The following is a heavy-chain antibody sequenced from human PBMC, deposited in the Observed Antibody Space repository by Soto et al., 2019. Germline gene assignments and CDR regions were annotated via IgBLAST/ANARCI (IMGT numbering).Heavy chain of an antibody. Sequence: EVQLVESGGGLVQPGGSLRLSCAASGFTFSSYAMSWVRQAPGKGLEWVSGFSGSGGTTYYADSVKGRFTISRDNSKNTLYLQMNSLRAEDTAVYYCAKDSDSSGYYLWYFDYWGQGTLVTVSS. CDR2: FSGSGGTT. J-gene: IGHJ4*02. D-gene: IGHD3-22*01. V-gene: IGHV3-23*04. CDR3: AKDSDSSGYYLWYFDY. CDR1: GFTFSSYA.